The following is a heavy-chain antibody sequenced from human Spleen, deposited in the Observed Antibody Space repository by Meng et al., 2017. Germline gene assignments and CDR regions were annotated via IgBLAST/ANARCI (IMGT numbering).Heavy chain of an antibody. V-gene: IGHV4-34*01. Sequence: QVQLQQGGAGLLKPSETLSLTCVVSGVSFSDYYWGWIRQPPGKGLKWIGEFNHSGSTNYNPSLESRATISVDTSQNNLSLKLSSVTAADSAVYYCARGPTTMAHDFDYWGQGTLVTVSS. J-gene: IGHJ4*02. CDR1: GVSFSDYY. CDR3: ARGPTTMAHDFDY. CDR2: FNHSGST. D-gene: IGHD4-11*01.